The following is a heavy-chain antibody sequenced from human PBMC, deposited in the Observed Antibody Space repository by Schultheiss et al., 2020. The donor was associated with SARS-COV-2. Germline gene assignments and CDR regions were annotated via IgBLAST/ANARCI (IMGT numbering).Heavy chain of an antibody. CDR2: ISAYNGNT. CDR3: ARGRGGSSAYGMDV. Sequence: ASVKVSCKASGGTFSSYAISWVRQAPGQGLEWMGWISAYNGNTNYAQKFQGRVTMTRDTSISTAYMELSRLRSDDTAVYYCARGRGGSSAYGMDVWGQGTTVTVSS. V-gene: IGHV1-18*01. J-gene: IGHJ6*02. D-gene: IGHD2-15*01. CDR1: GGTFSSYA.